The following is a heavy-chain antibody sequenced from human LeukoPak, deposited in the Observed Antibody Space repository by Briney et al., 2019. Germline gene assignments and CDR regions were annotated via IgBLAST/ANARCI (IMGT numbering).Heavy chain of an antibody. J-gene: IGHJ4*02. Sequence: SQTLSLTCTVSGGSISSGDSYWSWIRQPPGKGLEWIGYIYYSGSTYYNPSLKSRVTISVDTSKNQFSLKLSSVTAADTAVYYCASRRKMVYAMNWGQGTLVTVSS. CDR2: IYYSGST. CDR3: ASRRKMVYAMN. CDR1: GGSISSGDSY. D-gene: IGHD2-8*01. V-gene: IGHV4-30-4*01.